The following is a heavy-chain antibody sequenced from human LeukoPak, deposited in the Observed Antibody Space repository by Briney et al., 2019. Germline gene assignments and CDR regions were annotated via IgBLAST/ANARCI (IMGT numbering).Heavy chain of an antibody. CDR1: GFAFSSYG. V-gene: IGHV3-33*01. J-gene: IGHJ2*01. CDR3: ARSDYCGGDCYEIGYFDL. CDR2: IWHDGSNK. Sequence: GGSLRLSCAASGFAFSSYGMHWVRQAPGKGLEWVAVIWHDGSNKYYADSVKGRFTISRDNSKNTLYLQMNSLRAEDTAVYYCARSDYCGGDCYEIGYFDLWGRGTLVTVSS. D-gene: IGHD2-21*02.